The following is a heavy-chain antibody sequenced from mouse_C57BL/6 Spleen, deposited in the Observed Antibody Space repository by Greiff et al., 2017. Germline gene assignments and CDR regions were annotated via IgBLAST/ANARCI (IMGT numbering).Heavy chain of an antibody. CDR1: GYTFTSYW. J-gene: IGHJ4*01. V-gene: IGHV1-52*01. CDR2: IDPSDSDT. Sequence: QVQLQQPGAELVRPGSSVKLSCKASGYTFTSYWMHWVKPRPIQGLEWIGNIDPSDSDTHYNQKFKDKATLTVDKSSSTAYMQLSSLTSEDSAVYYCARRGYAMDYWGQGTSVTVSS. CDR3: ARRGYAMDY.